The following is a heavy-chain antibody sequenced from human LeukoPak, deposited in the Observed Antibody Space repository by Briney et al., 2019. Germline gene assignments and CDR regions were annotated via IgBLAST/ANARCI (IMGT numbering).Heavy chain of an antibody. CDR2: MNPNSGNT. Sequence: GASVKGSSKTSGYTFTVYDINRVRPAPGKGPEWMGWMNPNSGNTGYSQKFQGRVTMTTNTAINTAYMELSSLPPDDTSVYYCARCNVRSFDYWGQGTLVIASS. D-gene: IGHD3-10*02. J-gene: IGHJ4*02. CDR3: ARCNVRSFDY. V-gene: IGHV1-8*01. CDR1: GYTFTVYD.